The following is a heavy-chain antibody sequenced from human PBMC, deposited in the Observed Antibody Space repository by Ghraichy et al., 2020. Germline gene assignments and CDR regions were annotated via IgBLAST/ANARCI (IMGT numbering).Heavy chain of an antibody. CDR2: IGVGGGNI. CDR1: GFTFSSSA. CDR3: ASISALHS. Sequence: GGSLRLSCAASGFTFSSSAMSWVRQAPGKGLEWVSVIGVGGGNIFYADSVKGRFTISRDNSKNTVFLQMNDLSPEDTAIYYCASISALHSWGQGTLVTVSS. J-gene: IGHJ4*02. V-gene: IGHV3-23*01. D-gene: IGHD6-6*01.